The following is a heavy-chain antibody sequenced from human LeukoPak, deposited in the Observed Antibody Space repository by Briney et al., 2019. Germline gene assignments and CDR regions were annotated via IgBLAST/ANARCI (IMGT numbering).Heavy chain of an antibody. CDR3: AKNHDSSGYYSPPNDAFDI. V-gene: IGHV3-23*01. J-gene: IGHJ3*02. CDR2: ISGSGGST. Sequence: PGGSLRLSCAASGFAFSSYSMNWVRQAPGKGLEWVSAISGSGGSTYYADSVKGRFTISRDNSKNTLYLQMNSLRAEDTAVYYCAKNHDSSGYYSPPNDAFDIWGQGTMVTVSS. D-gene: IGHD3-22*01. CDR1: GFAFSSYS.